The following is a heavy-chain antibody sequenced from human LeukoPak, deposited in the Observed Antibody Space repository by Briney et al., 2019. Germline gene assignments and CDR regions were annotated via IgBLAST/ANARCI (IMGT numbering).Heavy chain of an antibody. V-gene: IGHV3-53*01. CDR3: ATLYGSSRGAFDY. Sequence: PGGSLRLSCAASGFTFSSNYMSWVRQAPGKGLEWVSVLYSGGGTYYADSVKGRFTISRDNSKNPLYLQMNSLRAEDTAIYYCATLYGSSRGAFDYWGQGTLVTVSS. D-gene: IGHD3-10*01. CDR2: LYSGGGT. J-gene: IGHJ4*02. CDR1: GFTFSSNY.